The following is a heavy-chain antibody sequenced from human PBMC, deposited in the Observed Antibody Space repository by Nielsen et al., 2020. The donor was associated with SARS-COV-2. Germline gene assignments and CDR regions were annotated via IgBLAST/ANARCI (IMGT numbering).Heavy chain of an antibody. Sequence: SGPTLVKPPQTLTLTCTFSGFSLTTSGVSVSWIRQPPGKALEWLTRIDWDDDKYYITSLKTRLTISKDTSKNQVVLTMTNMDPVDTATYYCARGDASSGYFIFDIWGQGTMVTVSS. J-gene: IGHJ3*02. CDR1: GFSLTTSGVS. CDR3: ARGDASSGYFIFDI. D-gene: IGHD3-22*01. V-gene: IGHV2-70*11. CDR2: IDWDDDK.